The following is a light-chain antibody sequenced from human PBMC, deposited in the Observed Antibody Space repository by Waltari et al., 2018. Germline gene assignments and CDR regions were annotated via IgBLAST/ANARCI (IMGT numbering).Light chain of an antibody. Sequence: QSALTQPASVSGSPGQAITISCTGTSSAIGRSNYFSWYQQHPGKAPKLVISEVSNRPSGVSNRFSGSKSGNTASLTISGLQAEDGAHYYCSSYTNSGNVVFGGGTKLTVL. CDR2: EVS. CDR1: SSAIGRSNY. J-gene: IGLJ2*01. CDR3: SSYTNSGNVV. V-gene: IGLV2-14*01.